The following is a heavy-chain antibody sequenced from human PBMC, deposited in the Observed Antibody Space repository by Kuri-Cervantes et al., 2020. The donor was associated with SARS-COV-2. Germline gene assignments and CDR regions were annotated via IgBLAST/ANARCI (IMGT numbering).Heavy chain of an antibody. D-gene: IGHD1-26*01. CDR3: ARARIVGANVDAFDI. CDR2: IYYSGST. V-gene: IGHV4-61*08. CDR1: GGSISSGDYY. Sequence: GSLRLSCTVSGGSISSGDYYWSWIRQPPGKGLEWIGYIYYSGSTNYNPSLKSRVTISVDTSKNQFSLKLSSVTAADTAVYYCARARIVGANVDAFDIWGQGTMVTVSS. J-gene: IGHJ3*02.